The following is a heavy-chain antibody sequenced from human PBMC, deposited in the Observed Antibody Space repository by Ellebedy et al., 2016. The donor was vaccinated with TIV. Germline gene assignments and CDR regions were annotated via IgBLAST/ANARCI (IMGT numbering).Heavy chain of an antibody. CDR1: GGSISSSSYY. CDR2: IYYSGST. J-gene: IGHJ6*02. Sequence: SETLSLTXTVSGGSISSSSYYWGWIRQPPGKGLEWIGSIYYSGSTYYNPSLKSRVTISVDTSKNQFSLKLSSVTAADTAVYYCARPWDLYEDDTNMDVWGQGTTVTVSS. CDR3: ARPWDLYEDDTNMDV. V-gene: IGHV4-39*01. D-gene: IGHD5/OR15-5a*01.